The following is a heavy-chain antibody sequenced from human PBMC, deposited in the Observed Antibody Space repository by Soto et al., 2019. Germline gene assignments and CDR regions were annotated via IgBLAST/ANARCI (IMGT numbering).Heavy chain of an antibody. D-gene: IGHD3-16*02. CDR2: IGAGNGNT. J-gene: IGHJ4*02. V-gene: IGHV1-3*01. Sequence: GASVKVSCKASGYTFTSYAMHWVRQAPGQRLEWMGWIGAGNGNTKYSQKFQGRVTITRDTSASTAYMELSSLRSEDTAVYYCAGTYDYVWGSYPLPIPVWGQGTLVTVSS. CDR3: AGTYDYVWGSYPLPIPV. CDR1: GYTFTSYA.